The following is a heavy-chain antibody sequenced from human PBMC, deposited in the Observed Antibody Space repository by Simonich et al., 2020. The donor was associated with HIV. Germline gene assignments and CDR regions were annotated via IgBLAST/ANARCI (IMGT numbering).Heavy chain of an antibody. CDR3: ARLTVYSYGTYYFDY. CDR2: INHSGSP. CDR1: GGSFNGYY. D-gene: IGHD5-18*01. Sequence: QVQLQQWGAGLLKPSETLSLTCAVYGGSFNGYYWSWNRQPPGKWLEWIGEINHSGSPNYNPSRKSRVTISVDTSKKQFSLKVRSVTVADTALYYCARLTVYSYGTYYFDYWGQGTLVTVSS. J-gene: IGHJ4*02. V-gene: IGHV4-34*02.